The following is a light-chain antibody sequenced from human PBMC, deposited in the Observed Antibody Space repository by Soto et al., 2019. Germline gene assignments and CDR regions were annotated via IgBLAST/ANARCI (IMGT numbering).Light chain of an antibody. CDR3: SSYGSSSTQDV. CDR1: SSDVGGYNY. V-gene: IGLV2-14*01. CDR2: EVS. J-gene: IGLJ1*01. Sequence: QSALTQPASVSGSPGQSITISCPGTSSDVGGYNYVSWYQQHPGKAPKLMIYEVSNRPSGVSNRFSGSKSGNTASLTISGLQAEDEADYYCSSYGSSSTQDVFGTGTTVTVL.